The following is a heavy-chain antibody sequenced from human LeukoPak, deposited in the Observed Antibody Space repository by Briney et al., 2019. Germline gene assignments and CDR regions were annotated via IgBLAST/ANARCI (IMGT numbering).Heavy chain of an antibody. V-gene: IGHV1-69*13. CDR1: GGTFSKYT. CDR3: ARVGQQWLANYYYYGMDV. Sequence: SVKVSCKASGGTFSKYTISWVRQRPGQGLEWMGGITPLFGTANYVQKFQGRVTITADESTSTAYMELSSLRSEDTAVYYCARVGQQWLANYYYYGMDVWGQGTTVTVSS. J-gene: IGHJ6*02. D-gene: IGHD6-19*01. CDR2: ITPLFGTA.